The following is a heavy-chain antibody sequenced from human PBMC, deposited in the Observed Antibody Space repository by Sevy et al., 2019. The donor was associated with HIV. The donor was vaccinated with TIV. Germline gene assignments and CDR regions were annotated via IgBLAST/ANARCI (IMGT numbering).Heavy chain of an antibody. Sequence: GESLKISCAASGFSFRETWMSWVRQGPGKGLVWVSRINSDGSSTSYADSVKGRFTISRDNAKNTLYLQMNSLRAEDTAVYYCAGMANAFDIWGQGTMVTVSS. CDR3: AGMANAFDI. CDR2: INSDGSST. CDR1: GFSFRETW. J-gene: IGHJ3*02. V-gene: IGHV3-74*01.